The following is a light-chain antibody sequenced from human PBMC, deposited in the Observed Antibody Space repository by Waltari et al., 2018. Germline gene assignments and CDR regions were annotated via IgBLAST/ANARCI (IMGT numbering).Light chain of an antibody. CDR3: QVWISGTDHP. V-gene: IGLV3-21*02. CDR2: DDT. Sequence: SYVLTQPPSVSVAPGQTARITCGGNSIGGNSVHWYQLKPGQAPELVVYDDTDRPSGIPERFSGSNSGNTATLTISRVEAGDEADYYCQVWISGTDHPFGGGTKLTVL. CDR1: SIGGNS. J-gene: IGLJ2*01.